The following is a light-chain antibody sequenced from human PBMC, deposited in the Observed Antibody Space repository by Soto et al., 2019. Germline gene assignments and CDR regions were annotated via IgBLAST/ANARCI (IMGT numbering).Light chain of an antibody. J-gene: IGLJ2*01. CDR1: SSDVGGYNY. V-gene: IGLV2-14*01. Sequence: QSALTQPASVSGSPGQSSTISCTGTSSDVGGYNYVSWYQQHPGKAPIVMIYDVSNRPSGVSNRFSGSKSSNTASLAISRLQGEDEADYYCSSYTSSILFGGGTKVTVL. CDR2: DVS. CDR3: SSYTSSIL.